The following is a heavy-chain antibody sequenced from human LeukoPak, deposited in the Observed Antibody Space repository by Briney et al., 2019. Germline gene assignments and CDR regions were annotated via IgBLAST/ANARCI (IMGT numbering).Heavy chain of an antibody. CDR1: GFTVSSNY. V-gene: IGHV3-53*01. Sequence: TGGSLRLSCAASGFTVSSNYMSWVRQAPGKGLEWVSVIYSGGSTYYADSVKGRFTISRDNSKNTLYLQMNSLIAEDTAVYYCAREVLRGVIDLWGQGTLVPVSS. J-gene: IGHJ5*02. CDR2: IYSGGST. CDR3: AREVLRGVIDL. D-gene: IGHD3-10*01.